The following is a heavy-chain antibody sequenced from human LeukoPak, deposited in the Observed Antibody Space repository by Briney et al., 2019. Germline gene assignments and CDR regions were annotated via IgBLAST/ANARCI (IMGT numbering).Heavy chain of an antibody. CDR3: ARGDYVWGSYRPFDY. Sequence: GRSLRLSCAASGSTFSSYWMNWVHQAPGKGLVWVSRINSDGSSTSYADSVKGRFTISRDNAKNTLYLQMNSLRAEDTAVYYCARGDYVWGSYRPFDYWGQGTLVTVSS. D-gene: IGHD3-16*02. CDR2: INSDGSST. V-gene: IGHV3-74*01. CDR1: GSTFSSYW. J-gene: IGHJ4*02.